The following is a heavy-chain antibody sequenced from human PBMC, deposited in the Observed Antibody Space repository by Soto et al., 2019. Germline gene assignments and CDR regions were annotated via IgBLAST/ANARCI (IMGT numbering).Heavy chain of an antibody. CDR1: GFTFSSYT. Sequence: EVQLLESGGGLAQPGGSLRLSCVASGFTFSSYTMSWVRQAPGKGLEWVSSTSDSGGSTYYADSVKGRFTISRDNSNNTLFLQMNSLSVEYTAFYYCAKAGTSWNGGGFWGQGTLVTVSS. J-gene: IGHJ4*02. CDR2: TSDSGGST. V-gene: IGHV3-23*01. CDR3: AKAGTSWNGGGF. D-gene: IGHD6-13*01.